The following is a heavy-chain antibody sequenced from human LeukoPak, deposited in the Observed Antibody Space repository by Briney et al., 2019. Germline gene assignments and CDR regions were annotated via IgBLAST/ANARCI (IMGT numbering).Heavy chain of an antibody. J-gene: IGHJ4*02. D-gene: IGHD6-13*01. Sequence: GASVKVSCKASGYTFTSYDINWVRQAPGQGLEWMGWMNPNSGNTGYAQKFQGRVTITRNTSISTAYMELSSLRSEDTAVYYCARGYDDSSSWYGYWGQGTLVTVSS. CDR2: MNPNSGNT. CDR3: ARGYDDSSSWYGY. V-gene: IGHV1-8*03. CDR1: GYTFTSYD.